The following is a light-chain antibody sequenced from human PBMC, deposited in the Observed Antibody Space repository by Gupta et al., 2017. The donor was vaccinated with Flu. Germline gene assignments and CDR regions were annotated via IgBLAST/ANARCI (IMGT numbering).Light chain of an antibody. CDR1: SSNLGAGYD. CDR2: GHN. J-gene: IGLJ3*02. CDR3: QSYDSSLSGSV. Sequence: QSGLTQPPSVSGAPGQRLTISCTGSSSNLGAGYDVHWYQQLPGPAPKLLLYGHNHRPSGVPDRVSGSKSGTSASLAITGLHADDEADYYCQSYDSSLSGSVFGGGTKLTVL. V-gene: IGLV1-40*01.